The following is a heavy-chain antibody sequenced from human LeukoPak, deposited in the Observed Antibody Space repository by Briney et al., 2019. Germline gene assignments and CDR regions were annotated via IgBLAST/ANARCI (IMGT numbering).Heavy chain of an antibody. CDR1: GGSISNYY. V-gene: IGHV4-59*01. Sequence: PSETLSLTCTVSGGSISNYYWSWIRQPPGKGLEWIGYIFYNGITNYNPSLKSRVTISVDTSKNQFSLNLSSVTAADTAVYYCARDRVYHDSSGYYFDIWGQGTMVTVSS. J-gene: IGHJ3*02. D-gene: IGHD3-22*01. CDR3: ARDRVYHDSSGYYFDI. CDR2: IFYNGIT.